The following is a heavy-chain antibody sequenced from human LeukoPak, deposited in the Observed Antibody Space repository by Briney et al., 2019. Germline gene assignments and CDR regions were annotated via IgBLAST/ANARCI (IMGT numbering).Heavy chain of an antibody. CDR2: IKSDGSDK. Sequence: GGSLRLSCAASGFTFSSYWMSWVRQAPGKGLEWVANIKSDGSDKYYVDSVEGRFTISRDNAKNSLYLQMNSLRAEDTAIYYCARASAVAGTRDYWGQGTLVTVSS. J-gene: IGHJ4*02. D-gene: IGHD6-19*01. CDR3: ARASAVAGTRDY. V-gene: IGHV3-7*01. CDR1: GFTFSSYW.